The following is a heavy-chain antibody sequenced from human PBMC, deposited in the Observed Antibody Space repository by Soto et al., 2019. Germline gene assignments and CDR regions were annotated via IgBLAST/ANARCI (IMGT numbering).Heavy chain of an antibody. D-gene: IGHD6-19*01. J-gene: IGHJ5*02. CDR3: ARVIKQWLTLKGVGWFDP. CDR2: ISYDGSNK. V-gene: IGHV3-30-3*01. CDR1: GFTFSSYA. Sequence: GGSLRLSCAASGFTFSSYAMHWVRQAPGKGLEWVAVISYDGSNKYYADSVKGRFTISRDNSKNTLYLQMNSLRAEDTAVYYCARVIKQWLTLKGVGWFDPWGQGTLVTVSS.